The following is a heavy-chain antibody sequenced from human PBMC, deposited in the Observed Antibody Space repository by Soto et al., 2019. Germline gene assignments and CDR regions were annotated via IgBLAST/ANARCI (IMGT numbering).Heavy chain of an antibody. J-gene: IGHJ6*02. CDR3: AKDRGAVVVPAVPYYYYGMDV. CDR1: GFSFSSYA. V-gene: IGHV3-23*01. D-gene: IGHD2-2*01. Sequence: EVQLLESGGGLVQPGGSLRLSCAASGFSFSSYAMSWVRQAPGKGLEWVSAISGSGGSTYYADSVKGRFTISRDNSKNTLYLQMNSLRAEDTAVYYCAKDRGAVVVPAVPYYYYGMDVRGQGTTVTVSS. CDR2: ISGSGGST.